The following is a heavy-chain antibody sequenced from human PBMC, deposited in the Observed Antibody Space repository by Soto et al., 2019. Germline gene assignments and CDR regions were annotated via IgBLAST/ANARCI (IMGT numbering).Heavy chain of an antibody. D-gene: IGHD6-6*01. Sequence: GGSLRLSCAVSGFTFSRYWMSWVRQAPGKGLEWVANIKQDGSVKYHVDSVKGRFTISRDNAKNSLYLQMNSLRAEDTAVYYCARDHEYTAAFDIWGQGTMVTVSS. CDR2: IKQDGSVK. J-gene: IGHJ3*02. CDR1: GFTFSRYW. V-gene: IGHV3-7*04. CDR3: ARDHEYTAAFDI.